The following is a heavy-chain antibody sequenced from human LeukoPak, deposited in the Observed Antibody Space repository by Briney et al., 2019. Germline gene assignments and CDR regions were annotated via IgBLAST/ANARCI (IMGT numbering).Heavy chain of an antibody. CDR3: AKGRPNYHESNGDYYRRNGDY. D-gene: IGHD3-22*01. Sequence: GGSLRLSCAASGFTFSSYAMSWVRQAPGKGREWVSAISGSGGSTYYTDPVKGRFTISRDNSKNTLYLQMNSLRAEDTAVYYCAKGRPNYHESNGDYYRRNGDYWGQGTLVTVSS. CDR1: GFTFSSYA. J-gene: IGHJ4*02. CDR2: ISGSGGST. V-gene: IGHV3-23*01.